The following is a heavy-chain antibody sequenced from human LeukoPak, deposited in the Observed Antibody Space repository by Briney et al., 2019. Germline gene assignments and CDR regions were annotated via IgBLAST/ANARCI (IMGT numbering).Heavy chain of an antibody. D-gene: IGHD1-26*01. CDR1: GFTFSIYS. Sequence: GGSLRLSCAASGFTFSIYSMNWVRQAPGKGLEWVSSISSSSSYIYYADSVKGRFTISRDNAKNSLYLQMNSLRAEDTAVYYCARGIGGSYYFDYWGQGTLVTVSS. CDR2: ISSSSSYI. CDR3: ARGIGGSYYFDY. V-gene: IGHV3-21*01. J-gene: IGHJ4*02.